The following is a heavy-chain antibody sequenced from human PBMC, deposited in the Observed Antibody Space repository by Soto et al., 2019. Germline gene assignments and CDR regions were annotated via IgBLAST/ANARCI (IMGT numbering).Heavy chain of an antibody. CDR2: FDPEDGET. Sequence: QAQLVQSGAEVKKPGASVKVSCKVSGYTLTGFSMHWVRQAPGKGLEWMGGFDPEDGETIYAQKLQGRVTMTEHTSTDTAYMELSSLRSEDTAVYYCATGYCSGGSCPVSMDVWGKGTTVTVSS. CDR3: ATGYCSGGSCPVSMDV. D-gene: IGHD2-15*01. CDR1: GYTLTGFS. J-gene: IGHJ6*04. V-gene: IGHV1-24*01.